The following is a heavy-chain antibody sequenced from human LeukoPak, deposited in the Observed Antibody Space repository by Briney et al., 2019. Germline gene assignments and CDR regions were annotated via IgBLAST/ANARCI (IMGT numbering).Heavy chain of an antibody. CDR1: GGSFSGYY. CDR3: ASRSGGSPVPDYYYYYMDV. V-gene: IGHV4-34*01. D-gene: IGHD2-15*01. CDR2: INHSGST. J-gene: IGHJ6*03. Sequence: PSETLSLTCAVYGGSFSGYYWSWIRQPPGKGLEWIGEINHSGSTNYNPSLKSRVTMSVDTSKNQFSLKLSAVTAADTAVYYCASRSGGSPVPDYYYYYMDVWGKGTTVTVSS.